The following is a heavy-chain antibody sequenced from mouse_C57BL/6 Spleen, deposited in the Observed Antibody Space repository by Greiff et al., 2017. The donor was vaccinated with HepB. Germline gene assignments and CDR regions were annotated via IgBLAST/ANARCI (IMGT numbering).Heavy chain of an antibody. J-gene: IGHJ2*01. D-gene: IGHD1-1*01. V-gene: IGHV2-6-1*01. CDR3: ARHYYGSSYYYFDY. Sequence: VKVEESGPGLVAPSQRLSITCTVSGFSLTSYGVHWVRQPPGKGLEWLVVIWSDGSTTYNSALKSRLSISKDNSKSQVFLKMNSLQTDDTAMYYCARHYYGSSYYYFDYWGQGTTLTVSS. CDR2: IWSDGST. CDR1: GFSLTSYG.